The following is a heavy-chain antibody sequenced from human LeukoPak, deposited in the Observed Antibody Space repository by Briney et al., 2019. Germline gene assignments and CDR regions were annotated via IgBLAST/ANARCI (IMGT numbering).Heavy chain of an antibody. CDR1: GFTFSSYG. CDR2: INWNGGST. J-gene: IGHJ4*02. V-gene: IGHV3-20*04. D-gene: IGHD6-13*01. Sequence: GGSLRLSCAASGFTFSSYGMHWVRKAPAKGQEWVSGINWNGGSTGYADSVKGRFTISRDNAKNSLYLQMNSLRAEDTALYYCARGDRYSSSSLFDYWGQGTLVTVSS. CDR3: ARGDRYSSSSLFDY.